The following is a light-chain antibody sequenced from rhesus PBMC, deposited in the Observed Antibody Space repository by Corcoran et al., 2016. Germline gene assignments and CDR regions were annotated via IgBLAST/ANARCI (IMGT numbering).Light chain of an antibody. V-gene: IGKV1-18*01. CDR3: QQGYDTPFT. Sequence: DIQMTQSPSSLSASVGDSVTITCRASQGISSWLAWYQQKPGKAPNHLIHSPSSWQSGVPSRLSGSGSGTEYTLTIRSLQPADFTTYYCQQGYDTPFTFGPGTKLDIK. CDR1: QGISSW. CDR2: SPS. J-gene: IGKJ3*01.